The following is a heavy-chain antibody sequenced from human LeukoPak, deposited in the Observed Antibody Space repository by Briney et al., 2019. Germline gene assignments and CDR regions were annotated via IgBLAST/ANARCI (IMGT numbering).Heavy chain of an antibody. CDR3: ASGVDEAAGSLGAFDI. Sequence: GGSLRLSCAASGFTFSSYAMHWVRQAPGKGLEYVSAISSNGGSTYYANSVKGRFTISRDNSKNTLYLQMGSLRAEDMAVYYCASGVDEAAGSLGAFDIWGQGTMVTVSS. D-gene: IGHD6-13*01. J-gene: IGHJ3*02. V-gene: IGHV3-64*01. CDR1: GFTFSSYA. CDR2: ISSNGGST.